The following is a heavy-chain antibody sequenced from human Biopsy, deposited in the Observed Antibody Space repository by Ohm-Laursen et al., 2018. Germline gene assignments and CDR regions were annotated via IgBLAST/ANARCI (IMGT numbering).Heavy chain of an antibody. J-gene: IGHJ4*02. V-gene: IGHV4-59*07. CDR2: IYYSGTT. Sequence: SDTLSLTWTVSGGSISSYYWNWIPQPPGQGLEWIGYIYYSGTTDYSPSLKSRVTISIDKSKNQFFLKLSSVTAEDTAVYYCARDDGGTVIRGLYYRGQGALVTVSS. D-gene: IGHD3-10*01. CDR1: GGSISSYY. CDR3: ARDDGGTVIRGLYY.